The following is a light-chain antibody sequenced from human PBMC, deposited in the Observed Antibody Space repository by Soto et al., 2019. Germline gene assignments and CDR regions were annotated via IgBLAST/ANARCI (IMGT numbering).Light chain of an antibody. CDR2: EVN. CDR3: SSYGGSNNLV. Sequence: QSVLTQPPSASGSPGQSVTISCTGTSSDVGGYNYVSWYQQHPGKVPKLMIYEVNKRPSGVPDRFSGSKSGNTASLTVSGLQAEDEADYYCSSYGGSNNLVFGGGNKLTVL. V-gene: IGLV2-8*01. J-gene: IGLJ2*01. CDR1: SSDVGGYNY.